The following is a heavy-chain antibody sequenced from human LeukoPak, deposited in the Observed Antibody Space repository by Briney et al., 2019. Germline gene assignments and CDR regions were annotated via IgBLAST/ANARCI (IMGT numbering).Heavy chain of an antibody. V-gene: IGHV3-30*03. D-gene: IGHD2-2*01. CDR2: ISYDGSNK. Sequence: GGSLRLSCAASGFTFSSYGMHWVRQAPGKGLEWVAVISYDGSNKYYADSVKGRFTISRDNSKNTLYLQMNSLRAEDTAVYYCARVGYCSSTSCLGDAFDIWGQGTMVTVSS. J-gene: IGHJ3*02. CDR3: ARVGYCSSTSCLGDAFDI. CDR1: GFTFSSYG.